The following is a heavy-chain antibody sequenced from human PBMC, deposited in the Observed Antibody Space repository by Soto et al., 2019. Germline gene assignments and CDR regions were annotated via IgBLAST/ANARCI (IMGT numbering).Heavy chain of an antibody. Sequence: QVQLVESGGGVVQPGRSLRLSCAASGFTFSSYGMHWVRQAPGKGLEWVAVIWYDGSNKYYADSVKGRFTISRDNSKNTLYLQMNSLRAEDTAVSYCARDPPGHIVVVTATLLAFDIWGQGTMVTVSS. CDR3: ARDPPGHIVVVTATLLAFDI. V-gene: IGHV3-33*01. J-gene: IGHJ3*02. CDR1: GFTFSSYG. CDR2: IWYDGSNK. D-gene: IGHD2-21*02.